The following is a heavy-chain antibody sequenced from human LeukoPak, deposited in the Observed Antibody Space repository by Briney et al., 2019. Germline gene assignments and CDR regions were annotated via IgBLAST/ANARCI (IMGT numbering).Heavy chain of an antibody. CDR3: VKDQMTATSGGYFDY. Sequence: GGSLRLSCAASGFTFSSYAMHWVRQAPEKGLEYVSAISSNGGSTYYADSVKGRFTISRDNSKNTLYLQMSSLRAEDTAVYYCVKDQMTATSGGYFDYWGQGTLVTVSS. CDR1: GFTFSSYA. V-gene: IGHV3-64D*06. D-gene: IGHD5-24*01. CDR2: ISSNGGST. J-gene: IGHJ4*02.